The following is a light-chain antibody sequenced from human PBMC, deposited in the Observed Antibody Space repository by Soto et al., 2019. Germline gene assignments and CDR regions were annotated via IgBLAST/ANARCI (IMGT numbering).Light chain of an antibody. V-gene: IGKV3-11*01. J-gene: IGKJ5*01. CDR3: QPRTT. Sequence: GLSQSPSTLSMSPGEKATLSCRASQSLIKPLAWYQQKPGQAHRLLIYDASDRAAGIPARFSGSESRTDFTLTISSLEPDDFALYYCQPRTTFGQGTRLEI. CDR2: DAS. CDR1: QSLIKP.